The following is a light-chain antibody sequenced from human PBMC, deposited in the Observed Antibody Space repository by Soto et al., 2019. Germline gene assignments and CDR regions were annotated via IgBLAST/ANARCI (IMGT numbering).Light chain of an antibody. Sequence: EIMMTQSPATLSVSPGERATLSCRASQSVRNTVAWYQQKPGQAPRLLMYYASTRATGIPARFSGSGSGTEFTLTISSLQSEDFALYYYQQYNNWPPITFGQGTRLEIK. J-gene: IGKJ5*01. CDR2: YAS. V-gene: IGKV3-15*01. CDR1: QSVRNT. CDR3: QQYNNWPPIT.